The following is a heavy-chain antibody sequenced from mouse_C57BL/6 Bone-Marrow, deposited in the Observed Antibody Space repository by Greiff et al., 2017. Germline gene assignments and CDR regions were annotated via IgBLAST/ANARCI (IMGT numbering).Heavy chain of an antibody. V-gene: IGHV5-6*01. CDR1: GFTFSSYG. D-gene: IGHD3-3*01. Sequence: EVMLVESGGDLVKPGGSLKLSCAASGFTFSSYGMSWVRQTPDKRLEWVATISSGGSYTYYPDSVKGRFTISRDNATNTLYLQMSSLKSEDTAMYYCARQGTVAWFAYWGQGTLVTVSA. CDR2: ISSGGSYT. J-gene: IGHJ3*01. CDR3: ARQGTVAWFAY.